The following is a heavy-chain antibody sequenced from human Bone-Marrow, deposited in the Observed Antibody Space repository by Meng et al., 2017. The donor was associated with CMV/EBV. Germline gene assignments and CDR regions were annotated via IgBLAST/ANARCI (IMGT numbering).Heavy chain of an antibody. CDR3: AKLGWGDYGGKISLAGAFDI. V-gene: IGHV3-30*02. Sequence: GESLKISCAASGFTFSSYAMSWVRQAPGKGLEWVAFIRYDGSNKYYADSVKGRFTISRDNSKNTLYLQMNSLRAEDTAVYYCAKLGWGDYGGKISLAGAFDIWGQGTMVTVSS. CDR2: IRYDGSNK. J-gene: IGHJ3*02. CDR1: GFTFSSYA. D-gene: IGHD4-23*01.